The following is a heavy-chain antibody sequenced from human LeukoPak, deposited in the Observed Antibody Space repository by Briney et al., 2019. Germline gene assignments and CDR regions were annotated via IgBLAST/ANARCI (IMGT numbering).Heavy chain of an antibody. D-gene: IGHD3-16*01. V-gene: IGHV3-64*01. CDR2: ISTNGGKT. Sequence: GGSLRLSCAASGFTFSSYAMHWVRQAPGKGLEYVSTISTNGGKTYYANSVKGRFTISRDNSKNTVYLQMGSLRAEDMAVYYCARERRGDDAFDIWGQGTMVTVSS. CDR3: ARERRGDDAFDI. J-gene: IGHJ3*02. CDR1: GFTFSSYA.